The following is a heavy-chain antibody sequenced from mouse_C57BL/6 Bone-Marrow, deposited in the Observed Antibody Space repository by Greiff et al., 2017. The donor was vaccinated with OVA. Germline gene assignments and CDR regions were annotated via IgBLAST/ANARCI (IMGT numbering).Heavy chain of an antibody. Sequence: QVQLKESGPELVKPGASVKISCKASGYAFSSSWMNWVKHRPGKGLEWIGRIYTGDGDTNYNGKFKGKATLTADKSDSTAYMQLSSLTSEDSAVYFCARLLAYCDYWGQGTTLTVAS. CDR3: ARLLAYCDY. J-gene: IGHJ2*01. D-gene: IGHD1-1*01. CDR2: IYTGDGDT. CDR1: GYAFSSSW. V-gene: IGHV1-82*01.